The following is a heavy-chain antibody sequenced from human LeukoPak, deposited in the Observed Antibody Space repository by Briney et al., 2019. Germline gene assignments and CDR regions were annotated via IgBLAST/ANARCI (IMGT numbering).Heavy chain of an antibody. J-gene: IGHJ6*03. Sequence: WETLSLTCTVSGGSISSTNYYWDWIRQSPGKGPEWIGSIYYSETTYYNPSLESRVTISIDTSKNQFSLQLSSVTAADTALYFCARQVSDYYYYYIDVWGKGTTVTVSS. D-gene: IGHD5/OR15-5a*01. CDR1: GGSISSTNYY. CDR2: IYYSETT. V-gene: IGHV4-39*01. CDR3: ARQVSDYYYYYIDV.